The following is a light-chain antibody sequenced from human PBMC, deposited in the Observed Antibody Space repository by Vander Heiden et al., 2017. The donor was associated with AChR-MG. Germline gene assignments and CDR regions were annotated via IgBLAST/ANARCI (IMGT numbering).Light chain of an antibody. CDR1: QSVLYSSNNKNY. Sequence: DIVMTQSPDSLAVSLGERATINCKSSQSVLYSSNNKNYLAWYQQKPGQPPKLLIDWASTREAGVPDRGSGSGSGTDFTLTSSSLQAEDVSFYYCQQYNSTPLFGGGTKVEIK. V-gene: IGKV4-1*01. CDR3: QQYNSTPL. CDR2: WAS. J-gene: IGKJ4*01.